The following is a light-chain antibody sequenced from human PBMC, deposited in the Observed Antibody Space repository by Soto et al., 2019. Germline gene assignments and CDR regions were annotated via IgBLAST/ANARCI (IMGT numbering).Light chain of an antibody. CDR1: QSVSSY. J-gene: IGKJ2*03. CDR2: QTS. CDR3: QQYYYWPANS. Sequence: TLSCRASQSVSSYLAWYQQKPGQAPRLLIYQTSIRAAGIPARFSGSGSGTDFTLTISSLQSEDFAVYYCQQYYYWPANSFGQGTKVDIK. V-gene: IGKV3D-15*01.